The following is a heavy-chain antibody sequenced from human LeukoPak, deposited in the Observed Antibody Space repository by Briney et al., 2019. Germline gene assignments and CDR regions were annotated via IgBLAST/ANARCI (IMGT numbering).Heavy chain of an antibody. Sequence: VASVTVSYTTSGYIFTPHHIHWMRQAPGQGLELLGWVSAANNPEYSQKFQGRVVITRDASATTSYLELNSLRSEDTAVYYCAMSVEMPPIPSFDYWGQGTLVTVSS. V-gene: IGHV1-3*01. J-gene: IGHJ4*02. CDR2: VSAANNP. D-gene: IGHD5-24*01. CDR3: AMSVEMPPIPSFDY. CDR1: GYIFTPHH.